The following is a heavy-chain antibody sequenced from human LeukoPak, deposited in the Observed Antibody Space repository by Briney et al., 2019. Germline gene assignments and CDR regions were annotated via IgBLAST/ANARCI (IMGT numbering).Heavy chain of an antibody. V-gene: IGHV3-30*14. Sequence: PGGSLRLSCAASGFTFSSYAMHWVRQAPGKGLEWVAVISYDGSNKYYADSVKGRFTISRDNSKNTLYLQMNSLRAEDTAVYYCARGPGRQYYYDSSGYIWGQGTLVTVSS. D-gene: IGHD3-22*01. J-gene: IGHJ4*02. CDR1: GFTFSSYA. CDR3: ARGPGRQYYYDSSGYI. CDR2: ISYDGSNK.